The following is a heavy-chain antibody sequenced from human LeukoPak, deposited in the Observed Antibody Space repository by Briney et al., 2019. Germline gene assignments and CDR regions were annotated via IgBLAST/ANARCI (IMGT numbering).Heavy chain of an antibody. J-gene: IGHJ5*02. D-gene: IGHD1-26*01. Sequence: GGSLRLSCTASVFTFRLLAMNCVRQAPGKGLEWVSGIGGSAASTFYADSVKGRFTISRDNSETTLYLQMSSLRDEDTTVYYCAKDGVPYIGIASDWFVPWGQGTLVTVSS. V-gene: IGHV3-23*01. CDR1: VFTFRLLA. CDR3: AKDGVPYIGIASDWFVP. CDR2: IGGSAAST.